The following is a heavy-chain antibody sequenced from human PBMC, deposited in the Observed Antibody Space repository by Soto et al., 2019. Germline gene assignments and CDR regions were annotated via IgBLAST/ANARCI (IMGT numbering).Heavy chain of an antibody. CDR3: AKGGLYYYGSGSPNWFDP. CDR1: GFTFSSYG. Sequence: GGSLRLSCASSGFTFSSYGMHWVRQAPGKGLEWVAVISYDGSNKYYADSVKGRFTISRDNSKNTLYLQMNSLRAEDTAVYYCAKGGLYYYGSGSPNWFDPWGQGTLVTVSS. V-gene: IGHV3-30*18. J-gene: IGHJ5*02. D-gene: IGHD3-10*01. CDR2: ISYDGSNK.